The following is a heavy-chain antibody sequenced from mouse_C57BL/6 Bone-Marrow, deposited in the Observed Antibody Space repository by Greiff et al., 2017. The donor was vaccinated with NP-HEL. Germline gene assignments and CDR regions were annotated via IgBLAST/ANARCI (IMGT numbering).Heavy chain of an antibody. V-gene: IGHV1-54*01. J-gene: IGHJ3*01. CDR3: ARYNYGSSYWFAY. D-gene: IGHD1-1*01. Sequence: QVQLQHSGAELVRPGTSVKVSCKASGYAFTNYLIEWVKQRPGQGLEWIGVINPGSGGTNYNEKFKGKATLTADKSSSTAYMQLSSLTSEDSAVYFCARYNYGSSYWFAYWGQGTLVTVSA. CDR1: GYAFTNYL. CDR2: INPGSGGT.